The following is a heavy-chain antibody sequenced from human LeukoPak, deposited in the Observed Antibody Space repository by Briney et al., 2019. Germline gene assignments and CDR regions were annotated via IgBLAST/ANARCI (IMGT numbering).Heavy chain of an antibody. CDR3: AKTQGSSSWDYYFDY. J-gene: IGHJ4*02. CDR1: GGSISSYS. Sequence: PSETLSLTCTVSGGSISSYSMSWIRQPPGKGLEWVGYIYTSGSSTYSPSLKSRVTISVDTSKNQFSLKLSSVTAADTAVYYCAKTQGSSSWDYYFDYWGQGTLVTVSS. D-gene: IGHD6-19*01. V-gene: IGHV4-4*09. CDR2: IYTSGSS.